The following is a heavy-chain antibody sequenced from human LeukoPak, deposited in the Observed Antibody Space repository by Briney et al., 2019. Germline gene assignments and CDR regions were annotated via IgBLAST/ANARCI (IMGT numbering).Heavy chain of an antibody. CDR3: ARTGTTSNAFDI. Sequence: SETLSLTCTVSGGSISSYYWSWIRQPPGKGLEWIGYIYYSGSTNYNPSLKSRVTISVDTSKNQFSLKPSSVTAADTAVYYCARTGTTSNAFDIWGQGTMVTVSS. CDR1: GGSISSYY. J-gene: IGHJ3*02. V-gene: IGHV4-59*01. D-gene: IGHD1-7*01. CDR2: IYYSGST.